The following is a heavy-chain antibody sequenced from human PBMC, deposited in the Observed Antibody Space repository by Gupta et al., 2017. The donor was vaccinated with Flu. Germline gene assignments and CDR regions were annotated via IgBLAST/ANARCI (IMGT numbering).Heavy chain of an antibody. CDR3: AKSGGCAGVDYPSYGMDV. V-gene: IGHV1-18*03. Sequence: WVRQAPGQGLEWMGWISTYSGRTNYDKKCQGRVTMTTDTSTTTAYMEVMSLRYDEMAVYYCAKSGGCAGVDYPSYGMDVWGQGTTVTVP. D-gene: IGHD2-15*01. J-gene: IGHJ6*02. CDR2: ISTYSGRT.